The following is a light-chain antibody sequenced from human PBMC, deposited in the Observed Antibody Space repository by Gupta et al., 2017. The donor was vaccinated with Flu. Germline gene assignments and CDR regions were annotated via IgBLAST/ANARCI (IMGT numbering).Light chain of an antibody. CDR2: DAS. CDR1: QSVSSY. Sequence: EIVLTQSPANLSLSPGERATLSCRASQSVSSYLAWYHQKPGQAPKRLIYDASNRATGIRANCSGSGGATADNITIISRVPDDFEVYYCQQRSNGHPEYNFGQGTRLEIK. J-gene: IGKJ2*01. CDR3: QQRSNGHPEYN. V-gene: IGKV3D-11*02.